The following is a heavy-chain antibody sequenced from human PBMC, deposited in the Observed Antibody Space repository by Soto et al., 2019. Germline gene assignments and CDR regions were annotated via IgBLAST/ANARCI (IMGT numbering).Heavy chain of an antibody. V-gene: IGHV3-21*01. CDR2: ISSSSSYI. CDR1: GFTFSSYS. J-gene: IGHJ4*02. D-gene: IGHD6-19*01. CDR3: ALIAVAGTDFDY. Sequence: GGSLRLSCAASGFTFSSYSMNWVRQAPGKGLEWVSSISSSSSYIYYADSVKGRFTISRDNAKNSLYLQMNSLRAEDTAVYYCALIAVAGTDFDYWGQGTLVTVSS.